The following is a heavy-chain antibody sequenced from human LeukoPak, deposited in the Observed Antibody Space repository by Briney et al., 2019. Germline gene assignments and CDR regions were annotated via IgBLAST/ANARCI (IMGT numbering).Heavy chain of an antibody. CDR2: ISAYSGNT. CDR1: GYTFSNFG. D-gene: IGHD1-26*01. J-gene: IGHJ4*02. V-gene: IGHV1-18*04. Sequence: ASVNVSSKASGYTFSNFGITWVRQAPGQGLEWMGWISAYSGNTNYAQKLHGRVTMTTDTSTSTAYMELRSLRSDDTAVYYCARVIVAGALMWGQGTLVTVSS. CDR3: ARVIVAGALM.